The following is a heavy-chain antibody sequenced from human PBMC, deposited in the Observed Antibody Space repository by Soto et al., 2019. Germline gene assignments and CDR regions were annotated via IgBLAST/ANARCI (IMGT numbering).Heavy chain of an antibody. CDR1: GGSIGSLSW. CDR2: IYHSGST. CDR3: ARLMGSTSSVYYYYGMDV. Sequence: LEPLSLTYAVSGGSIGSLSWWRWVRQPPGKGLEWIGEIYHSGSTNYNPSLKSRVTISVDKSKNQFSLKLSSVTAADTAVYYWARLMGSTSSVYYYYGMDVWGQGTTVTVSS. V-gene: IGHV4-4*02. D-gene: IGHD2-2*01. J-gene: IGHJ6*02.